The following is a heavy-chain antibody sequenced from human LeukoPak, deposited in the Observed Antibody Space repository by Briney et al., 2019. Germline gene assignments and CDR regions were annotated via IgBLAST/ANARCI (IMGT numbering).Heavy chain of an antibody. J-gene: IGHJ4*02. CDR2: INPDTGDA. V-gene: IGHV1-2*06. CDR3: TRGHYFDY. CDR1: GDTFTDYY. Sequence: ASVKDSCKASGDTFTDYYMHWVRQAPGQGLEWMGRINPDTGDADYGHKFQGRVTVTRDTSISTVYMELRMLRSDDTAVYYCTRGHYFDYWGQGTLVTVSS.